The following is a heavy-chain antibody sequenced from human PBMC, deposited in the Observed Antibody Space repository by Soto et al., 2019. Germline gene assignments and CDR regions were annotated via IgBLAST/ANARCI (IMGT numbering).Heavy chain of an antibody. Sequence: SSETLSLTCTVSGASMSHSEGIRNRQSPGKGLEHIGYLHYCESANYNPSLKMRVNISMDRPRNQFSLKLAAVTAADTAMYYCARSGQTFAGVVWGQGILVTVSS. CDR1: GASMSHSE. D-gene: IGHD3-16*01. CDR2: LHYCESA. CDR3: ARSGQTFAGVV. J-gene: IGHJ4*02. V-gene: IGHV4-59*01.